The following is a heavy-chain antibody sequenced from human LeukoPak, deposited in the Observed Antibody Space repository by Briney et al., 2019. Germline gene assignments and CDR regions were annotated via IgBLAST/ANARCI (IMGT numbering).Heavy chain of an antibody. D-gene: IGHD3-3*01. V-gene: IGHV1-69*13. J-gene: IGHJ4*02. Sequence: ASVTVSCKASGGTFSSYAISWVRQAPGQGLEWMGGIIPIFGTANYAQKFQGRVTITADESTSTAYMELSSLRSEDTAVYYCARSPYYDFWSGYSLFDYWGQGTLVTVSS. CDR2: IIPIFGTA. CDR1: GGTFSSYA. CDR3: ARSPYYDFWSGYSLFDY.